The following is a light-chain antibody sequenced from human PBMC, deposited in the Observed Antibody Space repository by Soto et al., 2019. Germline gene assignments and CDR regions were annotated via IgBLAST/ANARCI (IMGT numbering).Light chain of an antibody. CDR2: ATD. Sequence: QSVLTQPPSASGAPGQTVTISCSGRPSSFRSESVCWYRHIPETAPKLIIYATDQRPSGVPDRFSCFKSGTSASLAISGLRAEDEADYYCAAWDGSLRGRVFGGGTKLTVL. CDR3: AAWDGSLRGRV. J-gene: IGLJ3*02. V-gene: IGLV1-47*01. CDR1: PSSFRSES.